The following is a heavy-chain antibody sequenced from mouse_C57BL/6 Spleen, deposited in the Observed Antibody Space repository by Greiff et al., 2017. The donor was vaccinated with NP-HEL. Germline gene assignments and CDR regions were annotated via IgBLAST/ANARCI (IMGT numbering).Heavy chain of an antibody. V-gene: IGHV1-85*01. CDR1: GYTFTSYD. CDR2: IYPRDGST. J-gene: IGHJ2*01. CDR3: VRWFQYYFDY. D-gene: IGHD2-3*01. Sequence: QVQLQQSGPELVKPGASVKLSCTASGYTFTSYDINWVKQRPGQGLEWIGWIYPRDGSTKYNEKLKGQATLTVDTSSSTAYMELHSLTSEDSSVYFCVRWFQYYFDYWGQGTTLTVSS.